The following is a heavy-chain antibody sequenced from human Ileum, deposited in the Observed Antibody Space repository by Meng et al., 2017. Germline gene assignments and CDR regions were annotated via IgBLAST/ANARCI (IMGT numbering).Heavy chain of an antibody. CDR2: ISGSGDST. CDR3: AKGSWYTSSSYDS. CDR1: GFTFGKVA. D-gene: IGHD6-13*01. J-gene: IGHJ4*02. Sequence: VQLVGYGGGLAQPGGSLRGSCAAPGFTFGKVAMSWARQAPGKGLEWVAVISGSGDSTHYADSVKGRFTISRDNSKTTLYLQMNSLRAEDTAVYYCAKGSWYTSSSYDSWGQGTLVTVSS. V-gene: IGHV3-23*04.